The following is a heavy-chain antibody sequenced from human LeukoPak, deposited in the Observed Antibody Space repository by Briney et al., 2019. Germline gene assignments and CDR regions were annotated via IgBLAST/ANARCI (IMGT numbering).Heavy chain of an antibody. D-gene: IGHD3-9*01. Sequence: GESLKISCTGSGYSFTKYWIGWGRQMPGQGLEWIGTIYPGDSDTRYRPSFQGQVTISADKSISTAYLQWSSLKASDTAIYYCARLGLEAYGNAGYYYLDYWGQGALVTVSS. CDR1: GYSFTKYW. J-gene: IGHJ4*02. CDR2: IYPGDSDT. V-gene: IGHV5-51*01. CDR3: ARLGLEAYGNAGYYYLDY.